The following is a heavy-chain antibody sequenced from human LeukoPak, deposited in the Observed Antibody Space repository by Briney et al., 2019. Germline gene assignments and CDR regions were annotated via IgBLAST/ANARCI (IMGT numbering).Heavy chain of an antibody. CDR1: GGTFSSYA. D-gene: IGHD2-15*01. CDR2: INPSGGST. CDR3: ARDIVVVVAASRYYYYGMDV. Sequence: GASVKVSCKASGGTFSSYAISWVRQAPGQGLEWMGIINPSGGSTSYAQKFQGRVTMTRDTSTSTVYMELSSLRSEDTAVYYCARDIVVVVAASRYYYYGMDVWGKGTTVTVSS. V-gene: IGHV1-46*01. J-gene: IGHJ6*04.